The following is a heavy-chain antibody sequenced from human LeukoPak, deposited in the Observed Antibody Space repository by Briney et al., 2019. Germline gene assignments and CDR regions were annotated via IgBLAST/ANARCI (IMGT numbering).Heavy chain of an antibody. CDR2: IDYDSSHI. D-gene: IGHD3-9*01. V-gene: IGHV3-21*01. J-gene: IGHJ4*02. Sequence: GGSLRLSCAASGFTFSNSAMNWVRQVPGKGLEWVSPIDYDSSHIYYAASVRGRFTISRDNARNSVYLQMNSLRVEDTAVYYCARDPLRYLRVGHYDYWGQGTLVAVSS. CDR3: ARDPLRYLRVGHYDY. CDR1: GFTFSNSA.